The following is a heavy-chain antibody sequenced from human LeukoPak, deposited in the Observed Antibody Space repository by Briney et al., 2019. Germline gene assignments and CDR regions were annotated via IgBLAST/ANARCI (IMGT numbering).Heavy chain of an antibody. CDR1: GGSISSYY. CDR3: ARTTTVRGTYYMDV. J-gene: IGHJ6*03. D-gene: IGHD3-10*01. CDR2: IYYSGYT. Sequence: SETLSLTCTASGGSISSYYWNWIRQPAGRGLEWIGYIYYSGYTNYNPSLKSRVTISVDTSKNQFSLKLSSVTAADTAVYYCARTTTVRGTYYMDVWGKGTTVTISS. V-gene: IGHV4-59*01.